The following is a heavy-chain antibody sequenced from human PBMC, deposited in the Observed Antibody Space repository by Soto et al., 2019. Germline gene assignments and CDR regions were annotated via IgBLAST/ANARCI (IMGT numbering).Heavy chain of an antibody. CDR2: ISAYNGNT. D-gene: IGHD1-26*01. V-gene: IGHV1-18*01. CDR1: GYTFTSYG. CDR3: VRPFSNRGSYYGDGAFDI. Sequence: GASVKVSCKASGYTFTSYGISWVRQAPGQGLEWMGWISAYNGNTNYAQKLQGRVTMTTDTSTSTAYMELRSLRSDDTAVYYCVRPFSNRGSYYGDGAFDIWGQGTMVTVSS. J-gene: IGHJ3*02.